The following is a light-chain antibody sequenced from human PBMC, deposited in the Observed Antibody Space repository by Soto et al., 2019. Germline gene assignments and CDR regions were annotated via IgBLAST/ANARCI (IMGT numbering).Light chain of an antibody. Sequence: IVMAQSPATVSVSPGESTSLSCRASRTIGTNLGWYQQKPGQAPRLLISKTSNRATGVPARFSGSGSGTEFTLTITSLQSEDIALYYCQQYADWPLTFGGGIKVDIK. V-gene: IGKV3-15*01. CDR2: KTS. CDR1: RTIGTN. J-gene: IGKJ4*01. CDR3: QQYADWPLT.